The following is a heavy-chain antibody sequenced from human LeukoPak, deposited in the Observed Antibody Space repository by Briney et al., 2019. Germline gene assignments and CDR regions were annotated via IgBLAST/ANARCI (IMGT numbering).Heavy chain of an antibody. J-gene: IGHJ4*02. V-gene: IGHV1-69*06. Sequence: SVKVSCKASGGTLSSYAISWVRQAPGQGLEWMGRIIPIFGTANYAQKFQGRVTITADKSTSTAYMELSSLRSEDTAVYYCASDLSGPPNNFDWLFPLDYWGQGTLVTVSS. CDR3: ASDLSGPPNNFDWLFPLDY. CDR1: GGTLSSYA. D-gene: IGHD3-9*01. CDR2: IIPIFGTA.